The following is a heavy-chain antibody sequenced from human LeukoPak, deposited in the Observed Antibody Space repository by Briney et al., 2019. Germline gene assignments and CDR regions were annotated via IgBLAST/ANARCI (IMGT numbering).Heavy chain of an antibody. V-gene: IGHV3-48*03. J-gene: IGHJ6*03. Sequence: GGSLRLSCAASGFTFSIYEVNWVRQAPGKGLEWVSYISSNGRTIYYADSVKGRFTISRDNAKNSLYLQMNSPRAEERAVYNRGKVGSSLVRGLIRGGARYYYNYMDVWGKGTTVTISS. CDR1: GFTFSIYE. D-gene: IGHD3-10*01. CDR3: GKVGSSLVRGLIRGGARYYYNYMDV. CDR2: ISSNGRTI.